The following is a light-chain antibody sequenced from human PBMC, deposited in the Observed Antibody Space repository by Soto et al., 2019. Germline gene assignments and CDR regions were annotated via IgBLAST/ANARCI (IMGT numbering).Light chain of an antibody. CDR2: DVN. V-gene: IGLV2-14*03. Sequence: QSALTQPASVSGSPGQSITFSCTGTSSDVGGYDLVSWYQQHPGKAPKLIIYDVNNRPSGVSNRFSGSTSGNTASLTIFGLQAEDEADYYCVSYTSSSTLVVFGGGTKVTVL. CDR3: VSYTSSSTLVV. J-gene: IGLJ2*01. CDR1: SSDVGGYDL.